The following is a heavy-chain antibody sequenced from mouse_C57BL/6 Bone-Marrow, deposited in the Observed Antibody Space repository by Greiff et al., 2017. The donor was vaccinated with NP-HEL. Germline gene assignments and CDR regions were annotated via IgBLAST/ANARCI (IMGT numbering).Heavy chain of an antibody. CDR3: ARDYGSPFAY. CDR2: ISSGSSTS. Sequence: EVNLVESGGGLVKPGGSLKLSCAASGFTFSDYGMHWVRQAPEKGLEWVAYISSGSSTSYYADTVQGRFTISRDNAKNTLFLQMTSLRSEDTAMYYCARDYGSPFAYWGQGTLVTVSA. V-gene: IGHV5-17*01. CDR1: GFTFSDYG. D-gene: IGHD1-1*01. J-gene: IGHJ3*01.